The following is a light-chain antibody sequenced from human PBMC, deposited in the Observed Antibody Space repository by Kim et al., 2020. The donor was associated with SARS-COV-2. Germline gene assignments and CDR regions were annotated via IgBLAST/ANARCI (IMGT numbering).Light chain of an antibody. Sequence: CPGERATRHGRASQSVSSYLAWYQQKPGQAPRLLIYDASNRATGIPARCSGSGSGTDFTLTISSLEPEDFAVYYCQQRSNWPPWTFGQGTKVDIK. CDR1: QSVSSY. CDR2: DAS. CDR3: QQRSNWPPWT. J-gene: IGKJ1*01. V-gene: IGKV3-11*01.